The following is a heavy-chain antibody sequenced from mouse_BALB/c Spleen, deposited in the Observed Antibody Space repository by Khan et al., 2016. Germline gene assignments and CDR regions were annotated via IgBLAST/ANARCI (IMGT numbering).Heavy chain of an antibody. CDR1: GYSFTNYG. J-gene: IGHJ3*01. CDR2: IDTNTGEP. D-gene: IGHD2-4*01. CDR3: ARWGYDSAWFAY. Sequence: QIQLVQSGPELKKPGETVKISCKASGYSFTNYGMNWVKQAPGKGLKWMGWIDTNTGEPTYAEEFKGRFAFFLETSAITAYLQINNLKNDDTATYFGARWGYDSAWFAYWGQGTLVTVSA. V-gene: IGHV9-3*02.